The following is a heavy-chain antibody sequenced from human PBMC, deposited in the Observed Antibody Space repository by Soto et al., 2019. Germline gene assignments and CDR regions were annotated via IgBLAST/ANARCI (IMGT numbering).Heavy chain of an antibody. CDR3: AKDLTFGGVIVIYGSSSDYYGMDV. CDR2: ISYDGSNK. V-gene: IGHV3-30*18. J-gene: IGHJ6*02. Sequence: GGSLRLSCAASGFTFSSYGMRWVRQAPGKGLEWVAVISYDGSNKYYADSVKGRFTISRDNSKNTLYLQMNSLRAEDTAVYYCAKDLTFGGVIVIYGSSSDYYGMDVWGQGTTVTVSS. CDR1: GFTFSSYG. D-gene: IGHD3-16*02.